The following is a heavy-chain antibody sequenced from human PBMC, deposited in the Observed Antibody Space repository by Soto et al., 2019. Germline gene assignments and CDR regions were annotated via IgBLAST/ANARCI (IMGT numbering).Heavy chain of an antibody. Sequence: EVQLVESAGGLVKPGGSLRLSCVASGFSFNKAWMNWVRQAPGQGLEWVGRIKTSAGGGATNFAAPVQGRFTISRDDSKNTLYLHIHSPRPGETVIYYGTTGSVEGIWGQGTTVSVSS. D-gene: IGHD2-15*01. CDR2: IKTSAGGGAT. CDR1: GFSFNKAW. V-gene: IGHV3-15*07. J-gene: IGHJ6*02. CDR3: TTGSVEGI.